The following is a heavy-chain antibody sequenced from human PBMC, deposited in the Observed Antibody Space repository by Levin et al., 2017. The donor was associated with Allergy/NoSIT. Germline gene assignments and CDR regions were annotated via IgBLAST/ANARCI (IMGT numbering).Heavy chain of an antibody. D-gene: IGHD3-9*01. Sequence: SETLSLTCAVSGGSISSSNWWSWVRQPPGKGLEWIGEIYHSGSTNYNPSLKSRGTISVDKSKNQFSLKLSSVTAADTAVYYCARSYEILTGYDYWGQGTLVTVSS. CDR1: GGSISSSNW. CDR2: IYHSGST. CDR3: ARSYEILTGYDY. J-gene: IGHJ4*02. V-gene: IGHV4-4*02.